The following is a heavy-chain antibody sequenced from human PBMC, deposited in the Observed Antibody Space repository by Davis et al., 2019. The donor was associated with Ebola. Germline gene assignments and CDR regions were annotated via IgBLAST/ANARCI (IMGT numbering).Heavy chain of an antibody. CDR1: GFTFSSYV. CDR3: ARDPYGDYWLDY. D-gene: IGHD4-17*01. Sequence: PGGSLRLSCVASGFTFSSYVMGWVRQAPGKGLEWVSSISSSSSYIYYADSVKGRFTISRDNAKNSLYLQMNSLRAEDTAVYYCARDPYGDYWLDYWGQGTLVTVSS. V-gene: IGHV3-21*01. CDR2: ISSSSSYI. J-gene: IGHJ4*02.